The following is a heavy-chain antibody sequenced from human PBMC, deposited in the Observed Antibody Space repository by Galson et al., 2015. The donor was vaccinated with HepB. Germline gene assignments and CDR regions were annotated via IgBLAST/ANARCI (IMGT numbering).Heavy chain of an antibody. Sequence: SLRLSCAASGFTFSSYAMHWVRQAPGKGLEWVAVISYDGSNKYYADSVKGRFTISRDNSKNTLYLQMNSLRAEDTAVYYCARDLSGWGSYRYTAPESPWGQGTLVTVSS. CDR2: ISYDGSNK. CDR3: ARDLSGWGSYRYTAPESP. CDR1: GFTFSSYA. V-gene: IGHV3-30*04. D-gene: IGHD3-16*02. J-gene: IGHJ4*02.